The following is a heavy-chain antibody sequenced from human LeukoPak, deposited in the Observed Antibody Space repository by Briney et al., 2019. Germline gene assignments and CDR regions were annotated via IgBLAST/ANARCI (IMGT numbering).Heavy chain of an antibody. Sequence: SETLSLTCSVSTDSTNTYYWSWIGQSPAKELTWIGHLYHSWSTDYIPPFKRRFTISIDMSKKEFFLKLTSVSVADTAMYYCVRFRWELLTTYFSHWGQVAFVIVSS. CDR3: VRFRWELLTTYFSH. D-gene: IGHD2-15*01. CDR1: TDSTNTYY. J-gene: IGHJ4*02. V-gene: IGHV4-59*01. CDR2: LYHSWST.